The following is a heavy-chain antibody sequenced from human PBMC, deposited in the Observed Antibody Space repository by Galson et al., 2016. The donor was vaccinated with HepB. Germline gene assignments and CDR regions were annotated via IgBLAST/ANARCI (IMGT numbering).Heavy chain of an antibody. J-gene: IGHJ4*02. CDR3: AKESLEPDDYGDFLYYFDY. D-gene: IGHD4-17*01. V-gene: IGHV3-30*18. CDR1: GFTFSNYG. Sequence: SLRLSCAASGFTFSNYGMHWVRQAPGQGLERVAVISDDGSNKYYADSVKGRFTISRDNSKNTLYLQTNSLRAEDTAVYYCAKESLEPDDYGDFLYYFDYWGQGTLVTVSS. CDR2: ISDDGSNK.